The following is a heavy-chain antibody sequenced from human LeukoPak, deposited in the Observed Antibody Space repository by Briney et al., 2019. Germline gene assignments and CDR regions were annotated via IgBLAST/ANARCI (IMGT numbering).Heavy chain of an antibody. V-gene: IGHV3-48*02. J-gene: IGHJ4*02. CDR1: GFTFSTYS. Sequence: QPGGSLRFSCAASGFTFSTYSTNWVRQAPGKGLEWVSYISSSSSTIYYADSVKGRFTISRDNAKNSLYLQMNSLRDEDTAVYYCARDRGLARRAGFDYWGQGTLVTVSS. CDR2: ISSSSSTI. CDR3: ARDRGLARRAGFDY. D-gene: IGHD3-10*01.